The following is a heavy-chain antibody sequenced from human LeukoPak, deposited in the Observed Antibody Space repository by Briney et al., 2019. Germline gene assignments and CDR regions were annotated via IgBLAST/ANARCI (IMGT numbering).Heavy chain of an antibody. D-gene: IGHD7-27*01. CDR1: GASVSSASY. CDR2: IYYSGST. Sequence: SETLSLTCTVSGASVSSASYWSWIRQPPGKGVEWIGYIYYSGSTNYNPSLKSRVTISVDTSKNQFSLKLSSVTAADTAVYYCARETPGAGHFDYWGQGSLVTVSS. J-gene: IGHJ4*02. V-gene: IGHV4-61*01. CDR3: ARETPGAGHFDY.